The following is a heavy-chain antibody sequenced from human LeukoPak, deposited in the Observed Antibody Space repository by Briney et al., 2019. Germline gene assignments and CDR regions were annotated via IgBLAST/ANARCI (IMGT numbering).Heavy chain of an antibody. CDR1: GYXFTSYW. CDR3: ARRRGRYSGDAFDI. V-gene: IGHV5-51*01. J-gene: IGHJ3*02. CDR2: IYPGDSDT. D-gene: IGHD1-26*01. Sequence: GESLKISCNGSGYXFTSYWINWVRQMPGKGLEWMGFIYPGDSDTRYSPSFQGQVTISADKSMSTAYLQWSSLKASDTAMYYCARRRGRYSGDAFDIWGQGTMVTVSS.